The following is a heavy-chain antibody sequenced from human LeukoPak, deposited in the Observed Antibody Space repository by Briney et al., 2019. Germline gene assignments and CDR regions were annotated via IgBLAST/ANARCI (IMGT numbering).Heavy chain of an antibody. J-gene: IGHJ5*02. CDR1: GDCISRCY. V-gene: IGHV4-59*08. Sequence: SETLSLTCSVSGDCISRCYWIWLRQPPGKKQEWIGRISYSGTTNYNPSLKSRVTISSDTSKNQFSLKLTSVTAADTAVYYCARREVEMRASASGNWLGPWGQGTLVTVSS. D-gene: IGHD3-10*01. CDR3: ARREVEMRASASGNWLGP. CDR2: ISYSGTT.